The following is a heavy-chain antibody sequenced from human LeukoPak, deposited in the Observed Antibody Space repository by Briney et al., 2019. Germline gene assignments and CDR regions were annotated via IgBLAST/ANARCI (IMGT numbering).Heavy chain of an antibody. CDR3: ARLPHDAFDI. CDR1: GGSINSYY. Sequence: SETLSLTCTVSGGSINSYYWSWIGQPPGKGREWFGYIYYSGSTNYNPSVKSRVIISVDTSKNQFSLKLSSVTAADTAVYYCARLPHDAFDIWGQGTMVTVSS. V-gene: IGHV4-59*08. CDR2: IYYSGST. J-gene: IGHJ3*02.